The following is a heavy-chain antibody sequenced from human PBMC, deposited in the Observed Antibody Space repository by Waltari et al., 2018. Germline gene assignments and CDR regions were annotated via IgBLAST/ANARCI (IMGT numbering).Heavy chain of an antibody. V-gene: IGHV1-2*02. CDR3: AAVIRPGRTLPWGY. D-gene: IGHD7-27*01. J-gene: IGHJ4*02. CDR2: SNPNSGVT. Sequence: QVQLVQSGAEVKNPGASVKVSCKASGYTFSDYFINWVRQAPGQGLEWMRWSNPNSGVTKYAHSFQDRVTMTKDTSINTVYMELSILRSDDTALYYCAAVIRPGRTLPWGYWGQGTLVTVSS. CDR1: GYTFSDYF.